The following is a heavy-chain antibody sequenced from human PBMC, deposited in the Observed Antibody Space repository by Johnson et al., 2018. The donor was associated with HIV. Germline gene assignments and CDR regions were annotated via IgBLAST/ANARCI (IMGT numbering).Heavy chain of an antibody. Sequence: VQLVESGGGLVPPGGSLRLSCAASGFTVSSNSMSWVRQAPGKGLEWVSRTNNDGSTKTYADSVKGRFTVSRDKVKNTLHLQMNSLRAEDTAVYYCATELLRTEHDVFDIWGQGTMVTVSS. V-gene: IGHV3-74*02. CDR1: GFTVSSNS. CDR3: ATELLRTEHDVFDI. CDR2: TNNDGSTK. D-gene: IGHD3-10*01. J-gene: IGHJ3*02.